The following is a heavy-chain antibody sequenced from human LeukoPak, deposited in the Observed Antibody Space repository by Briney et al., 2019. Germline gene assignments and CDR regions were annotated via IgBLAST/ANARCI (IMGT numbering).Heavy chain of an antibody. CDR3: AIAAAGSFDY. D-gene: IGHD6-13*01. CDR2: ISYDGSNK. Sequence: PGGSLRLSCTASGFTFGDYAMSWVRQAPGKGLEWVAVISYDGSNKYYADSVKGRFTISRDNSKNTLYLQMNSLRAEDTAVYYCAIAAAGSFDYWGQGTLVTVSS. CDR1: GFTFGDYA. J-gene: IGHJ4*02. V-gene: IGHV3-30-3*01.